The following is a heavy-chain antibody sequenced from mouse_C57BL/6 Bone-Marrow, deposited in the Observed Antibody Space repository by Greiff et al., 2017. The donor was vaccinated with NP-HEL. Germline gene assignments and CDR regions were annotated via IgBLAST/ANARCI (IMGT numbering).Heavy chain of an antibody. D-gene: IGHD3-2*02. J-gene: IGHJ4*01. CDR1: GFTFSDYG. V-gene: IGHV5-15*04. CDR3: ARHWYSSGYAMDY. CDR2: ISNLAYSI. Sequence: EVKLVESGGGLVQPGGSLKLSCAASGFTFSDYGMAWVRQAPRQGPEWVAFISNLAYSIYYADTVTGRFTISRENAKNTLYLEMSSLRSEDTAMYYCARHWYSSGYAMDYWGQGTSVTVSS.